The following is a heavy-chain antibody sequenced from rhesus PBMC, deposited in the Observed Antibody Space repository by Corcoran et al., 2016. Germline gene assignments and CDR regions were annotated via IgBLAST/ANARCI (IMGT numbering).Heavy chain of an antibody. CDR1: GGSISSSNW. V-gene: IGHV4-65*02. D-gene: IGHD3-22*01. CDR3: ARLWGVII. J-gene: IGHJ4*01. Sequence: QVQLQESGPGLVKPSETLSLTCAVSGGSISSSNWWSWIRQPPGKGLEWIGYISGSSGSTYYNPSLKSRVTISKDTSKNQFSLKLSSVTAADTAVYYCARLWGVIIWGQGVLVTVSS. CDR2: ISGSSGST.